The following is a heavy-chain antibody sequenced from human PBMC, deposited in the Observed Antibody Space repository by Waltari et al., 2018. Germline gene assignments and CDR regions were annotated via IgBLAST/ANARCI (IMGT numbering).Heavy chain of an antibody. CDR2: INPNSGGT. CDR1: GYTFTGYY. V-gene: IGHV1-2*04. CDR3: AREGRRFLEWLRPGPGYYGMDV. D-gene: IGHD3-3*01. J-gene: IGHJ6*02. Sequence: QVQLVQSGAEVKKPGASVKVSCKASGYTFTGYYMHWVRQAPGKGLGWMGWINPNSGGTNYAQKFQGWVTMTRDTSISTAYMELSRLRSDDTAVYYCAREGRRFLEWLRPGPGYYGMDVWGQGTTVTVSS.